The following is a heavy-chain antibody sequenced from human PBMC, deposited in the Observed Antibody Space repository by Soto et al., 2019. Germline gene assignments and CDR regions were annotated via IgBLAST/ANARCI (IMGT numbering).Heavy chain of an antibody. D-gene: IGHD3-10*01. CDR2: IIPMLGTP. J-gene: IGHJ3*01. Sequence: QVQLLQSGAAVRKPGSSVKVSCKTSGGSFNTNTFNWVRQAPGLGLEWLGGIIPMLGTPDNAERFQGRVTITTDESTSTAYMELSSLTSDDTAVYYCTTIRSGITAFHVWGQGTMVTVSS. V-gene: IGHV1-69*01. CDR1: GGSFNTNT. CDR3: TTIRSGITAFHV.